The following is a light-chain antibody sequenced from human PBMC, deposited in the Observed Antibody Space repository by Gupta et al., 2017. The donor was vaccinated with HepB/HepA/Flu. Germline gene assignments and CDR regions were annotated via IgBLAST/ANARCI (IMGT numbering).Light chain of an antibody. Sequence: EIVMTQSPATLSVSPGERVTLSCRASQSVSSDLAWYQQIPGQAPRLLIYGASTRATGIPARFSGSGSGTDFTLTISSQQSEDFAVYYCQQDKNWPRTFGQGTKLEIK. CDR2: GAS. V-gene: IGKV3-15*01. CDR3: QQDKNWPRT. J-gene: IGKJ2*02. CDR1: QSVSSD.